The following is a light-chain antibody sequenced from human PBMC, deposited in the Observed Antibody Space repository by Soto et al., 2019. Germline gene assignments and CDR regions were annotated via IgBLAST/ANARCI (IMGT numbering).Light chain of an antibody. J-gene: IGLJ1*01. Sequence: QSVLTQPASVSGSPGQSITISCTGTVSDVGGYKYVSWYQQLPGKAPKLMIYDVSYRPSGVSDRFSGSKSGNTASLIISGLQAEDEADYYCSSYASSSPFVFGTGTKVTVL. V-gene: IGLV2-14*01. CDR1: VSDVGGYKY. CDR3: SSYASSSPFV. CDR2: DVS.